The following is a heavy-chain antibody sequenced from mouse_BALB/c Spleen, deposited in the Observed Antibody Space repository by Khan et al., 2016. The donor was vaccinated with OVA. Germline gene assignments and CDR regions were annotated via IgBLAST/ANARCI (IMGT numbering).Heavy chain of an antibody. D-gene: IGHD2-1*01. J-gene: IGHJ3*01. CDR3: TRRGLDGIFAY. V-gene: IGHV1-7*01. CDR2: INPSTAYT. Sequence: QVQLKESGAELAKPGASVKMSCKASGYTFNTFWMHWIKQRPGQGLEWIGYINPSTAYTEYNQKFKDKATLTTDKSSSTAYMQLSSLTYEDSAVYYCTRRGLDGIFAYWGQGTLVTVSA. CDR1: GYTFNTFW.